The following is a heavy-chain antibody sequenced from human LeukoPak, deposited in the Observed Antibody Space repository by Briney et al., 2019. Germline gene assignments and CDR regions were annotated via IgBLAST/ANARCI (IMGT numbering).Heavy chain of an antibody. CDR1: GFTFSSYA. CDR3: ARPKEGMRIAAAYDY. CDR2: ISYDGSNK. Sequence: GRSLRLSCAASGFTFSSYAMHWVRQAPGKGLEWVAVISYDGSNKYYADSVKGRLTISRDNSKNTLYLQMNSLRAEDTAVYYCARPKEGMRIAAAYDYWGQGTLVTVSS. J-gene: IGHJ4*02. V-gene: IGHV3-30-3*01. D-gene: IGHD6-13*01.